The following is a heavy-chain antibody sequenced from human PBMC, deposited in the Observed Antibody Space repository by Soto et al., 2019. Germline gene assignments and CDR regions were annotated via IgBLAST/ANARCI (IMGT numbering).Heavy chain of an antibody. CDR2: FYPGDSTS. CDR1: GYSFISYW. J-gene: IGHJ3*02. D-gene: IGHD2-2*03. CDR3: ARIIGYCRNNDCSWTFDI. V-gene: IGHV5-51*01. Sequence: GESLKISCKTSGYSFISYWVAWVRQKPGKGLEWMGTFYPGDSTSTYSPSFQGQVTISVDKSISTAYLHLSSLKATDTAMYYCARIIGYCRNNDCSWTFDIWGQGTTVTVSS.